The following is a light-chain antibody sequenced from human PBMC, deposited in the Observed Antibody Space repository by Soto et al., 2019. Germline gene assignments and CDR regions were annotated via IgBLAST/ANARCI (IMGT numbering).Light chain of an antibody. CDR1: QSISSY. CDR3: QQSYSTPYP. CDR2: AAS. V-gene: IGKV1-39*01. Sequence: DIQMTQSPSSLSESVGDRVTITCRASQSISSYLNWYQQKPGKAPKLLIYAASSLQSGVPSRFSGSGSGTDFTLTISSLQPEDFATYDCQQSYSTPYPFGQGTKLEIK. J-gene: IGKJ2*01.